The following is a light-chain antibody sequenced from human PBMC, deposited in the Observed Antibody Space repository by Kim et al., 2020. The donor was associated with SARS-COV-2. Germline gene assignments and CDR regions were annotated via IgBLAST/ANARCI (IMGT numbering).Light chain of an antibody. CDR3: LQHHAYPRT. J-gene: IGKJ1*01. CDR1: QGIRSD. Sequence: ASLGGRVTIPCRASQGIRSDLGWYQQKPGRAPTRLIYGASTLESGVPSRFSGSGSGTEFTLTISSLQPEDFATYYCLQHHAYPRTFGQGTKVDIK. V-gene: IGKV1-17*01. CDR2: GAS.